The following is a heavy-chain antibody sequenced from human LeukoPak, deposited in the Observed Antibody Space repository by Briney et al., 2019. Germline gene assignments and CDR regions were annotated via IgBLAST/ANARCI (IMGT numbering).Heavy chain of an antibody. J-gene: IGHJ6*03. CDR1: GYIFIDYE. V-gene: IGHV1-8*02. CDR3: ARGRYMDV. CDR2: MNPKSGET. Sequence: ASVXXXCKTSGYIFIDYEISWVRQAPGQGLEWMGWMNPKSGETGYEQKFQGRITITRDSSISTVYMELSSLRSEDTALYYCARGRYMDVWGKGTTVTVSS.